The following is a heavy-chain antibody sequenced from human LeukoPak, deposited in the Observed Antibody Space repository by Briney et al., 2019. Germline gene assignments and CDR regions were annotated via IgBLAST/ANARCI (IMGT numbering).Heavy chain of an antibody. Sequence: GESLNISCKGSGYNFSNYWIGWVRHLPGRGLEWMGTIFPDDSDTRYSPSFRGQVTMSADTSINTAYLHWRSLKASDTAMYYCARNEDPISSWYESWGQGTLVTVSS. J-gene: IGHJ5*02. CDR3: ARNEDPISSWYES. V-gene: IGHV5-51*01. CDR2: IFPDDSDT. CDR1: GYNFSNYW. D-gene: IGHD6-13*01.